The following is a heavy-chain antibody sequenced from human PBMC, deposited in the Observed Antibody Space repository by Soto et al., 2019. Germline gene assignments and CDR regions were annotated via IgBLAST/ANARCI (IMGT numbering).Heavy chain of an antibody. CDR3: ARLTYSFYSGPY. CDR2: INPSGGST. V-gene: IGHV1-46*01. Sequence: GASVKVSCKASGYTFTGYYMHWVRQAPGQGLEWMGMINPSGGSTSYAQKFQGRVTMTRDTSTSTVYMELSSLRSEDTAVHYCARLTYSFYSGPYWGQGTLVTVSS. J-gene: IGHJ4*02. CDR1: GYTFTGYY. D-gene: IGHD2-15*01.